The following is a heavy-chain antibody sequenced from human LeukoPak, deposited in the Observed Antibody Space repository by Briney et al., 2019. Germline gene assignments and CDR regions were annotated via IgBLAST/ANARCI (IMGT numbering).Heavy chain of an antibody. V-gene: IGHV1-46*01. J-gene: IGHJ6*03. CDR1: GYTFTSYY. CDR3: ARDWRLRSRGEGYYYYMDV. CDR2: INPSGGST. Sequence: GASVKVSCKASGYTFTSYYMHWVRQAPGQGLEWMGIINPSGGSTSYAQKFQGRVTMTRDTSTSTVYMERSSLRSEDTAVYYCARDWRLRSRGEGYYYYMDVWGKGTTVTVSS. D-gene: IGHD5-12*01.